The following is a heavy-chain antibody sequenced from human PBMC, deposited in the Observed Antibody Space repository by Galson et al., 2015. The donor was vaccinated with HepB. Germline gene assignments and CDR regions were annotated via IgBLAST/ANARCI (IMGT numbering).Heavy chain of an antibody. CDR1: GFTFTKYG. Sequence: SLRLSCATSGFTFTKYGMHWVRQAPGKGLEWVALIWSDGSDKNYADSVKGRFTISRDNSKNTVSLQMDSLRAEDTAVYCCARDRTYCGSPSCSRMGPNYWGQGTLVTVSS. D-gene: IGHD2-2*01. J-gene: IGHJ4*02. V-gene: IGHV3-33*01. CDR2: IWSDGSDK. CDR3: ARDRTYCGSPSCSRMGPNY.